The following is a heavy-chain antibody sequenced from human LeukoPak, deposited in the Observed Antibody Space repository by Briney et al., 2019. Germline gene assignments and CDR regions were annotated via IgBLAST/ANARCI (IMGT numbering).Heavy chain of an antibody. Sequence: ASVKVSCKASGYTFTIYDINWVRQATGQGLEWMGWMNPNSGNTGYAQKFQGRVTMTRNTSMSTAYMELSSLRSEDTAVYYCPRCDKGGNSADYGGQGTLVTVSS. CDR1: GYTFTIYD. CDR2: MNPNSGNT. D-gene: IGHD4-23*01. CDR3: PRCDKGGNSADY. J-gene: IGHJ4*02. V-gene: IGHV1-8*01.